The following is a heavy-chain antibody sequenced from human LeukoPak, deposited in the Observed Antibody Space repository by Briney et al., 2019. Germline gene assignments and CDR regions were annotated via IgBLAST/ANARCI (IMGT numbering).Heavy chain of an antibody. V-gene: IGHV3-11*01. CDR2: ISSSGSTI. J-gene: IGHJ4*02. CDR1: TFTFSDYY. CDR3: ARGGYCYGDSCYTPGILGLDY. D-gene: IGHD2-15*01. Sequence: PGGSLRLSCAASTFTFSDYYMSWIRQAPGKGLEWVSYISSSGSTIYYADSLKGRLTVSRDNAKNSLYLQMNSLRAEDTAVYYCARGGYCYGDSCYTPGILGLDYWGQGTLVTVSS.